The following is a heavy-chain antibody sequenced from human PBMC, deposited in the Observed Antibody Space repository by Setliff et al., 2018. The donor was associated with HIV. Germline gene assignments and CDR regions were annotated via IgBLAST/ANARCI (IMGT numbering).Heavy chain of an antibody. CDR3: ARDVAVASFFNY. CDR1: GFTFSDYY. V-gene: IGHV3-11*04. Sequence: GGSLRLSCAASGFTFSDYYMSWIRQAPGKGLEWVSYISSRGSTIYYADSVKGRFTISRDNAKNSLYLQMNTLRAEDTAVYYCARDVAVASFFNYWGQGTLVTVSS. CDR2: ISSRGSTI. D-gene: IGHD6-19*01. J-gene: IGHJ4*02.